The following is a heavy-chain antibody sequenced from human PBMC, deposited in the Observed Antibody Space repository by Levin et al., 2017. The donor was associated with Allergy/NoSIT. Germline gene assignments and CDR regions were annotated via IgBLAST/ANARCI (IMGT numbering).Heavy chain of an antibody. Sequence: LSLTCAASGFTFSDSVLHWVRQASGKGLEWVGRIRSKGNNYATLYAASVTGRFSISRDDSKNTAYLQMDSLKTDDTAVYYCTTVSPRSVGYWGQGTLVTVSS. J-gene: IGHJ4*02. CDR1: GFTFSDSV. CDR2: IRSKGNNYAT. CDR3: TTVSPRSVGY. D-gene: IGHD3-3*01. V-gene: IGHV3-73*01.